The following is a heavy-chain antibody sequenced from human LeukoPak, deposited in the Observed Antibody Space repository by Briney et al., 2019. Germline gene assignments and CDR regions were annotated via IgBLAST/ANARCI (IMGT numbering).Heavy chain of an antibody. V-gene: IGHV3-23*01. Sequence: GGSLRLSCVASEFTFSNYAMSWVRQAPGKGLEWVSSISGSGGSTYYADSVKGRFTISRDNAKNSLYLQMNSLRDEDTAVYYCTRVSATYDYWGQGTLVTVSS. J-gene: IGHJ4*02. CDR1: EFTFSNYA. CDR2: ISGSGGST. CDR3: TRVSATYDY.